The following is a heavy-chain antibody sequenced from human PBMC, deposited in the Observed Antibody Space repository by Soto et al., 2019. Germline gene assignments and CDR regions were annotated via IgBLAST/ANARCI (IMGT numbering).Heavy chain of an antibody. V-gene: IGHV3-30*03. CDR3: AAEYSSSSELGY. D-gene: IGHD6-6*01. CDR2: ISYDGSRN. Sequence: QVQLVESGGGVVQPGRSLRLSCAASGFTFSNYGMHWVRQAPGKGLEWVAVISYDGSRNSYADSVKGRFTISRDNSKDTLSLQMNSLRGEDTAVYYCAAEYSSSSELGYWGQGTLVTVSS. J-gene: IGHJ4*02. CDR1: GFTFSNYG.